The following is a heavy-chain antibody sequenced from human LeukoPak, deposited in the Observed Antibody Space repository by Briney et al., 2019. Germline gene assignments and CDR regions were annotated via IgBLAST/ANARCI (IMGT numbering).Heavy chain of an antibody. CDR2: ISGSGGST. CDR1: GFTFSSYA. CDR3: AKDPPRRDPAVVKSAVAVNFDY. D-gene: IGHD6-19*01. V-gene: IGHV3-23*01. Sequence: PGGSLRLSCAASGFTFSSYAMSWVRQAPGKGLAWVSAISGSGGSTYYADSVKGRFTISRDNSKNTLYLQMNSLRAEDMAVYYCAKDPPRRDPAVVKSAVAVNFDYWGQGTLVTVSS. J-gene: IGHJ4*02.